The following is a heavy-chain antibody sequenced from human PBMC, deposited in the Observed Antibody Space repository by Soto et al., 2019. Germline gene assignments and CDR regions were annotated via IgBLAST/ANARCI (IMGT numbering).Heavy chain of an antibody. CDR3: ARGEVEMATPFDY. CDR1: GGTFSSYA. CDR2: IIPIFGTA. D-gene: IGHD5-12*01. Sequence: QGQLVQSGAEVKKPRSSVKVSCKASGGTFSSYAISWVRQAPGQGLEWMGGIIPIFGTAHYAQKFQGRVTITADKSTITAYMELSRFGYEDTAVYSGARGEVEMATPFDYWGQRTLVTVSS. J-gene: IGHJ4*02. V-gene: IGHV1-69*06.